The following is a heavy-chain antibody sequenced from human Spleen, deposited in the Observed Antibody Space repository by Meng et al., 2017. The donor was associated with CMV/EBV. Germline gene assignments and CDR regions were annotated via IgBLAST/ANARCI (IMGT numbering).Heavy chain of an antibody. V-gene: IGHV3-53*01. CDR3: ARDGSGSFHFDY. J-gene: IGHJ4*02. D-gene: IGHD3-10*01. Sequence: GESLKISCAASGFTVSSNYMSWVRQAPGKGLEWVSVIYSGGSTYYADSVKGRFTISRDNSKNTLYLQMNSLRAVDTAVYYCARDGSGSFHFDYWGQGTLVTVSS. CDR2: IYSGGST. CDR1: GFTVSSNY.